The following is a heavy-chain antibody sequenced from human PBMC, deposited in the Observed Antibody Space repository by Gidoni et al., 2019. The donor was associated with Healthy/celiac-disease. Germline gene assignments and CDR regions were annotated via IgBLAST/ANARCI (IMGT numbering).Heavy chain of an antibody. J-gene: IGHJ6*02. CDR3: ARWGGSGIYYYYYGMDV. V-gene: IGHV1-2*02. Sequence: QVQLVQSGAEVKKPGASVKVSCKASGYTFTGYYMHWVRQAPGQGLEWMGWINPNSGGTNYAQKFQGRVTMTRDTSISTAYRELSRLRSDDTAVYYCARWGGSGIYYYYYGMDVWGQGTTVTVSS. CDR2: INPNSGGT. CDR1: GYTFTGYY. D-gene: IGHD3-10*01.